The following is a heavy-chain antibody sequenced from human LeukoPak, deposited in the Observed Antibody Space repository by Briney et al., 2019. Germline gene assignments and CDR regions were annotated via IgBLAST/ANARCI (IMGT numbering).Heavy chain of an antibody. CDR3: AKGAGPPWFDP. J-gene: IGHJ5*02. Sequence: SETLSLTCTVSGDSISSESYFWSWIRQPAGKGLEWIGRIQSTGSTNYNPSLKSRVTIARDTSKNQFSLKVTSVTAADTAVYYCAKGAGPPWFDPWGQGTLVTVSS. CDR1: GDSISSESYF. V-gene: IGHV4-61*02. D-gene: IGHD6-19*01. CDR2: IQSTGST.